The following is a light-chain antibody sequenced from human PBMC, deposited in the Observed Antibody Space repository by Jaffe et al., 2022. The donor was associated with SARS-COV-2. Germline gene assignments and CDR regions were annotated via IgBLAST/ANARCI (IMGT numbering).Light chain of an antibody. CDR3: QQYDTLPLFT. CDR1: QDISDY. Sequence: DIQMTQSPSSLSASVGDRVTITCQASQDISDYLNWYQQKPGKAPKLLIYDASNLETGVPSRFSGSGSGTDFTFTISSLQPEDIATYYCQQYDTLPLFTFGPGTKVDIK. J-gene: IGKJ3*01. CDR2: DAS. V-gene: IGKV1-33*01.